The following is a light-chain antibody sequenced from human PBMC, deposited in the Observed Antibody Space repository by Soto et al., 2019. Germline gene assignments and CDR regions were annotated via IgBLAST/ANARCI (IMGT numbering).Light chain of an antibody. CDR2: DAS. CDR1: QSVTSTY. CDR3: QQYGNSPLLFT. J-gene: IGKJ3*01. V-gene: IGKV3-20*01. Sequence: EIVLTQSPGTLSLSPGERATLSCRASQSVTSTYLAWYQQKPGQAPSLLIYDASIRATGIPDRFSGSGSGTDFTLTISRLELKDFAVYYCQQYGNSPLLFTFGPGTKVDIK.